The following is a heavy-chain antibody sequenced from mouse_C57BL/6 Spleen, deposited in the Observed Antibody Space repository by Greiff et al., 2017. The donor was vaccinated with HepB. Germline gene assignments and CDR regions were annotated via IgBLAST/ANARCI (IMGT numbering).Heavy chain of an antibody. CDR1: GYTFTDYY. CDR3: ARNPPGYWYFDV. V-gene: IGHV1-26*01. Sequence: EVQLQQSGPELVKPGASVKISCKASGYTFTDYYMNWVKQSHGKSLEWIGDINPNNGGTSYNQKFKGKATLTVDKSSSTAYMELRSLTSEDSAVYYCARNPPGYWYFDVWGTGTTVTVSS. J-gene: IGHJ1*03. CDR2: INPNNGGT.